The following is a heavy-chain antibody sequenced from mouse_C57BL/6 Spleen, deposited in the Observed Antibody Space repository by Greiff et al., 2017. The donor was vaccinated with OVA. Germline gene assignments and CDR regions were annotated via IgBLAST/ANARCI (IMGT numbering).Heavy chain of an antibody. D-gene: IGHD1-1*01. Sequence: VHVKQSGAELVRPGASVKLSCTASGFNIKDYYMHWVKQRPEQGLEWIGRIDPEGGDTEYAPKFQGKATVTADTSSNTAYLQLSSLTSEDTAVYYCTSYYYGSSSSAWFAYWGQGTLVTVSA. CDR3: TSYYYGSSSSAWFAY. CDR2: IDPEGGDT. J-gene: IGHJ3*01. V-gene: IGHV14-1*01. CDR1: GFNIKDYY.